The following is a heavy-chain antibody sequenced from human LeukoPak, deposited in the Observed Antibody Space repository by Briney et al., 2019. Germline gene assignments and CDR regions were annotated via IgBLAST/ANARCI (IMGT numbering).Heavy chain of an antibody. CDR2: IYASGST. Sequence: SETLSLTCTVSGDSMNNYYWSWTRQPAGKGLEWIGRIYASGSTNYNPSLKSRVTMSLDTSKNQFSLKLSSVTAADTAVYYCARGSIRFDPWGQGTLVTVSS. CDR3: ARGSIRFDP. D-gene: IGHD2-21*01. V-gene: IGHV4-4*07. CDR1: GDSMNNYY. J-gene: IGHJ5*02.